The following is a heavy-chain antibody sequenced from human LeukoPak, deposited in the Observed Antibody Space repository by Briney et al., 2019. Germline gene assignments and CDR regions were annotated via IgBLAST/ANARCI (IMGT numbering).Heavy chain of an antibody. J-gene: IGHJ4*02. CDR1: GYTFTGYY. V-gene: IGHV1-2*02. D-gene: IGHD6-13*01. CDR2: INPNSGGT. CDR3: ARALGRIAAAGTGY. Sequence: WASVKVSCKASGYTFTGYYMHWVRQAPGQGLEWMGWINPNSGGTNYAQKFQGRVTMTRDTSISTAYMELSRLRSDDTAVYYCARALGRIAAAGTGYWGQGTLVTVSS.